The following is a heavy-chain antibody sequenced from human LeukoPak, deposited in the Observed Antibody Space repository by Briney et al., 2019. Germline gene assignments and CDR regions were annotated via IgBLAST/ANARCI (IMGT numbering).Heavy chain of an antibody. V-gene: IGHV1-2*02. CDR3: ARDSPYSGYDWDY. CDR2: IDPTNGGT. J-gene: IGHJ4*02. Sequence: ASVKVSCKASGFTFISYYIHWLRQAPGQGLEWMGWIDPTNGGTNYAQKFQGRVTMTRDTSITTAYMELTRLTSDDTAVYYCARDSPYSGYDWDYWGQGTLVTVSS. D-gene: IGHD5-12*01. CDR1: GFTFISYY.